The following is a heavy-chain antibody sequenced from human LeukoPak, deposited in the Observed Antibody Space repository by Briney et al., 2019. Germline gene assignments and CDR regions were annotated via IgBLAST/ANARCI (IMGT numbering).Heavy chain of an antibody. D-gene: IGHD5-18*01. CDR2: IWYDGSNK. Sequence: PGRSLRLSCAASGFTSSSFGMRWVRHAPGKGMEWVAVIWYDGSNKYYADFVKGRFTISRDNSKHTLHLQMNSLRAEDTAVYYCARGRGYSYGRIDYWGQGTLVTVSS. V-gene: IGHV3-33*01. CDR1: GFTSSSFG. CDR3: ARGRGYSYGRIDY. J-gene: IGHJ4*02.